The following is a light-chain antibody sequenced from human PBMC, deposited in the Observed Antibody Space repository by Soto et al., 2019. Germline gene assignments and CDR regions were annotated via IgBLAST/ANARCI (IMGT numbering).Light chain of an antibody. Sequence: QMTQSPSTLSASVGDRVTITCRASQTIHSWLAWYQQRPGQAPRVLIYDAYILEAGVPSRFSGSGSGTEFTLTISSLQPDDLATYYCQRYRSVPWTFGHGTKVEIK. V-gene: IGKV1-5*01. CDR2: DAY. CDR3: QRYRSVPWT. J-gene: IGKJ1*01. CDR1: QTIHSW.